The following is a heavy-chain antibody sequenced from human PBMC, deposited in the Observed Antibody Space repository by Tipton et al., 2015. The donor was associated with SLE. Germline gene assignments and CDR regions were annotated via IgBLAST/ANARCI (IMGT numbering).Heavy chain of an antibody. CDR1: GGSISSSSYY. D-gene: IGHD4-23*01. CDR2: IYYSGST. J-gene: IGHJ6*02. Sequence: TLSLTCTVSGGSISSSSYYWGWIRQPPGKEPEWIGSIYYSGSTYYTPSLKSRVTASVDTSKNQFSLSLYSVTAADTAVYYCARPYGGNPVASYGMDVWGQGTTVTVSS. V-gene: IGHV4-39*01. CDR3: ARPYGGNPVASYGMDV.